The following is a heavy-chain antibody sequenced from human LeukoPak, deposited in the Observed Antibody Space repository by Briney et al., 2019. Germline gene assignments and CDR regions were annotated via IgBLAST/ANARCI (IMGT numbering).Heavy chain of an antibody. V-gene: IGHV3-30*18. CDR2: ISYDGSNK. CDR3: GKDMARIYYYGPGEIDY. D-gene: IGHD3-10*01. J-gene: IGHJ4*02. Sequence: PGGSLRLSCAASGFPFSRHGMHWVRQVPGKGLEWLAVISYDGSNKAYADSVKGRFTISRDNSNNTLHLQMNSLRAEDTAVYYCGKDMARIYYYGPGEIDYWGQGTLVTVSS. CDR1: GFPFSRHG.